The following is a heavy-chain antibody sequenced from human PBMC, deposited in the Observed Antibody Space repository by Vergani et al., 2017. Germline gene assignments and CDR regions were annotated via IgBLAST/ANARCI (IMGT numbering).Heavy chain of an antibody. CDR1: GFTFSSYA. J-gene: IGHJ4*02. V-gene: IGHV3-23*01. Sequence: EVQLLESGGGLVQPGGSLRLSCAASGFTFSSYAMSWVRQAPGKGLEWVSAISGSGGSTYYADSVKGRFTISRDNSKNTLYLQMNSLRAEDTAVYYCARCRGSIYYFDYWGQGTLVTVSS. CDR3: ARCRGSIYYFDY. CDR2: ISGSGGST. D-gene: IGHD3-10*01.